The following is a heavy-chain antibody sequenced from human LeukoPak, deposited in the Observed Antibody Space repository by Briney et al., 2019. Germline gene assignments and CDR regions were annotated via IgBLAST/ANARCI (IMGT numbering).Heavy chain of an antibody. J-gene: IGHJ6*01. Sequence: GGSLRLSCAASGLTYSSYAMSGVRPAPGRGLEWVSSISASGGTTYYAESEKGRLTISRDNSKNTLYLQMNSLRAEDTAVYDCPKTSVVWGQGTMVTVSS. V-gene: IGHV3-23*01. CDR2: ISASGGTT. CDR3: PKTSVV. CDR1: GLTYSSYA.